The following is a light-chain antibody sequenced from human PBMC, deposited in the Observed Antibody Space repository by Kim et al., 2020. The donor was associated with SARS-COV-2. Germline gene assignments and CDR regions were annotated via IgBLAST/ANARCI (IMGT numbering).Light chain of an antibody. Sequence: AVGTRVTITCRASEGISIYLNWYQQIPGKAPKILITTGSSLQSGVPSRFSGSRSGTDFTLTITNLQPEDFATYYCQQTYSTPPVTFGQGTRLEIK. CDR3: QQTYSTPPVT. CDR1: EGISIY. V-gene: IGKV1-39*01. J-gene: IGKJ5*01. CDR2: TGS.